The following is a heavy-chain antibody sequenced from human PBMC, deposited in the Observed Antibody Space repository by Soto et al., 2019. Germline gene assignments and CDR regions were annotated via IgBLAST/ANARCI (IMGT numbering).Heavy chain of an antibody. CDR1: GYTFTSYA. D-gene: IGHD3-9*01. V-gene: IGHV1-3*01. CDR2: INAGNGNT. Sequence: ASVKVSCKASGYTFTSYAMHWVRQAPGQRLEWMGWINAGNGNTKYSQKFQGRVTITRDTSASTAYMELSSLRSEDTALYYCARGGDDILTGPDYWGQGTLVTVS. CDR3: ARGGDDILTGPDY. J-gene: IGHJ4*02.